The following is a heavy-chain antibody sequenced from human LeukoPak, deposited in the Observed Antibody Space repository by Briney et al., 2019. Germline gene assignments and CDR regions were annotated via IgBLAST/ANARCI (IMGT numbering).Heavy chain of an antibody. CDR2: VSVYHGTA. J-gene: IGHJ3*02. CDR1: GYNLTTYS. D-gene: IGHD4-11*01. CDR3: ARVTSLTTLTAFDI. V-gene: IGHV1-18*01. Sequence: ALVKVSCKASGYNLTTYSVNWVRQAPGQGLEWMGWVSVYHGTANYARKVQGRVTMTTDTSTNTAYLELRSLRSDDTAVYYCARVTSLTTLTAFDIWGQGTMVTVSS.